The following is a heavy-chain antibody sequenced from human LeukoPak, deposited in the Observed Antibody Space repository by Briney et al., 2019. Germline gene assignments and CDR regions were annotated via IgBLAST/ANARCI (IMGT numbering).Heavy chain of an antibody. CDR1: GYSFTSYW. CDR2: IYPGDSDT. J-gene: IGHJ4*02. D-gene: IGHD5-24*01. CDR3: ARGPHPVEMATIFIY. Sequence: GESLKISCKGSGYSFTSYWIGWARQMPGKGLEWMGIIYPGDSDTRYSPSFQGQVTISADKSISTAYLQWSSLKASDTAMYYCARGPHPVEMATIFIYWGQGTLVTVSS. V-gene: IGHV5-51*01.